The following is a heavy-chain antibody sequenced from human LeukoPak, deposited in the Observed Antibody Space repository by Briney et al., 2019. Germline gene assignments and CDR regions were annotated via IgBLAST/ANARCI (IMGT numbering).Heavy chain of an antibody. Sequence: GGSLRLSCAASGFTFSTYWMSWVRQAPGKGLEWVAHIKQDGSEKSYVDSVKGRFTISRDNAKNSLYLPMNSLRAEDTAMYYCARNSAGNDYWGQGTLVTVSS. V-gene: IGHV3-7*01. CDR3: ARNSAGNDY. CDR1: GFTFSTYW. CDR2: IKQDGSEK. D-gene: IGHD6-13*01. J-gene: IGHJ4*02.